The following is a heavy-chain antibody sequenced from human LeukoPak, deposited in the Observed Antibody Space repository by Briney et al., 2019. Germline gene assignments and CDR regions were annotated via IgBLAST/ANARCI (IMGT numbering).Heavy chain of an antibody. CDR3: ARHLRSVYDPRAFDY. V-gene: IGHV4-39*01. Sequence: SETLSLTCTVSGVYISSSSYFWAWMPQPPGKGLGCIVSMSYSGSTYYNPSLKSRVTISVGTSKNQFSLKLTSVTAADTAVYYCARHLRSVYDPRAFDYWGQGTLVTVSS. CDR2: MSYSGST. J-gene: IGHJ4*02. D-gene: IGHD5/OR15-5a*01. CDR1: GVYISSSSYF.